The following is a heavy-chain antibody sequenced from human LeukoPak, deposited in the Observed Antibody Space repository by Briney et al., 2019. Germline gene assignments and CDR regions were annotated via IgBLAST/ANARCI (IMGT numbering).Heavy chain of an antibody. CDR2: ISSSSSTI. Sequence: GGSLRLSCAASGFTFSDYYMSWIRQAPGKGLEWVSYISSSSSTIYYADSVKGRFTISRDNAKNSLYLQMNSLRAEDTAVYYCARVRCSSTSCYIGYWGQGTLVTVSS. V-gene: IGHV3-11*04. J-gene: IGHJ4*02. D-gene: IGHD2-2*02. CDR1: GFTFSDYY. CDR3: ARVRCSSTSCYIGY.